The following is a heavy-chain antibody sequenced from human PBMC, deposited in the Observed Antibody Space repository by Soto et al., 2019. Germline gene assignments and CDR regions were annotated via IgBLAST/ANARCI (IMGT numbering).Heavy chain of an antibody. CDR1: GFTFSSYA. Sequence: GGSLRLSCAASGFTFSSYAMSWVRQAPGKGLEWVSAISGSGGSTYYADSVKGRFTITRDNSKNTLYMQMNSLGAEDTAVYYCAKDLRYFCSGGSCYENDYWGQGTLVTVSS. CDR2: ISGSGGST. V-gene: IGHV3-23*01. D-gene: IGHD2-15*01. J-gene: IGHJ4*02. CDR3: AKDLRYFCSGGSCYENDY.